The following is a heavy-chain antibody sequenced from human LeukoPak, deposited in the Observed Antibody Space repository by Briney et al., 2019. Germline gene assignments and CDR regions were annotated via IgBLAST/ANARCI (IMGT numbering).Heavy chain of an antibody. CDR2: INQDGSEK. J-gene: IGHJ4*02. V-gene: IGHV3-7*01. D-gene: IGHD2-15*01. Sequence: GGSLRLSCAASGFTFSSHWMSWVRQAPGKGLEWVANINQDGSEKYYVDSVKGRFTISRDNAKNSLYLQMNTLSPEDTAIYYCARDHVVDGLVFDYWGQGTLVTLSS. CDR3: ARDHVVDGLVFDY. CDR1: GFTFSSHW.